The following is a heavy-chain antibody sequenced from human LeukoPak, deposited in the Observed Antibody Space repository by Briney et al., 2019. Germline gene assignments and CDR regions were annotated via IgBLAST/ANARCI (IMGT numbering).Heavy chain of an antibody. CDR2: TSSSSSYI. V-gene: IGHV3-21*01. J-gene: IGHJ5*02. D-gene: IGHD2-21*01. Sequence: GGSLRLSCAASGFTFSSYSMNWARQAPGKGLEWVSSTSSSSSYIYYADSVKGRFTISRDNAKNSLYLQMNSLRAEDTAVYYCARDGGGSILNWFDPWGQGTLVTVSS. CDR1: GFTFSSYS. CDR3: ARDGGGSILNWFDP.